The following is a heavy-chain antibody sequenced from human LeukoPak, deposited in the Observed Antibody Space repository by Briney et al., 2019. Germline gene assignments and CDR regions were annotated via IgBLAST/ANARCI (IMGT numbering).Heavy chain of an antibody. CDR3: ARPAYTAAYDL. Sequence: GRSLRPSCAASGFTFSSYAMRWVRQAPGKGLEWVAVISYDGSNKYYADSVKGRFTISRDNAKNSLYLQMNSLRAEDTAVYYCARPAYTAAYDLWGQGTMVTVSS. D-gene: IGHD3-16*01. CDR1: GFTFSSYA. J-gene: IGHJ3*01. V-gene: IGHV3-30-3*01. CDR2: ISYDGSNK.